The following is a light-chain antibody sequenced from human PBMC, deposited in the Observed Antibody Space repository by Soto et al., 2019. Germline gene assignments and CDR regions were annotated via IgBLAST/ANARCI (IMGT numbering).Light chain of an antibody. CDR2: DVT. CDR3: QSYDSSLSGYV. Sequence: QSVLTQSRSVSGSPGQSVTIPCTGTSSDVGGYNFVSWFQQYPGKAPKLIIYDVTKRPSGVPDRFSGSKSGTSASLAITGLQAEDEADYYCQSYDSSLSGYVFGTGTKVTVL. J-gene: IGLJ1*01. CDR1: SSDVGGYNF. V-gene: IGLV2-11*01.